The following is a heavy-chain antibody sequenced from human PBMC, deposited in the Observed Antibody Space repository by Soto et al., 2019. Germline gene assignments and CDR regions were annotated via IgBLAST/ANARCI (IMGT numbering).Heavy chain of an antibody. D-gene: IGHD6-25*01. J-gene: IGHJ4*02. Sequence: QVQLVQSGTAVKKTGASVNVSCKAFGYTFTSYGFSWVRQVPGQGLEGLGWISAFNGDTQYAQTMKGRLTVTTDTSTTTVHMELRSLTPADTAVYYCAREAGWQRMVPYDWGQGTLVTVS. CDR2: ISAFNGDT. CDR3: AREAGWQRMVPYD. V-gene: IGHV1-18*04. CDR1: GYTFTSYG.